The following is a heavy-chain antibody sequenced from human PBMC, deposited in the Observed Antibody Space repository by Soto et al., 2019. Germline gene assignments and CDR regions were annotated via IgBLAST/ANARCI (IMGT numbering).Heavy chain of an antibody. D-gene: IGHD7-27*01. Sequence: PSETLSLTCSVSGDSISNLDYFWAWIRQPPGQALEYIGYIYKSATTYYNPSFESRLAISVDTSKSQVSLNVTSVTAADTAVYFCARGRYCLTGRCFPNWFDSWGQGALVTAS. V-gene: IGHV4-30-4*01. CDR2: IYKSATT. CDR1: GDSISNLDYF. CDR3: ARGRYCLTGRCFPNWFDS. J-gene: IGHJ5*01.